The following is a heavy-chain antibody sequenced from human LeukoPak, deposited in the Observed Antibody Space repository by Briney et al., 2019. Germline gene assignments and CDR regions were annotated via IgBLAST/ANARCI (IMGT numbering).Heavy chain of an antibody. CDR1: GDSISSISSISYY. CDR3: ARQKSSCWESYFDS. J-gene: IGHJ4*02. Sequence: LSETLSLTCTVSGDSISSISSISYYWGWIRQPPGKGLEWIGSIYYSGSAYYNPSLKSRVTISVDTSKNQFSLKLNSVTAADTAVYHCARQKSSCWESYFDSWGQGILVTVSS. D-gene: IGHD6-13*01. CDR2: IYYSGSA. V-gene: IGHV4-39*01.